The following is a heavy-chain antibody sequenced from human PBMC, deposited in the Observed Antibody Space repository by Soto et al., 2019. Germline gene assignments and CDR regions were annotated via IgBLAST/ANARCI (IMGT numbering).Heavy chain of an antibody. CDR2: INPNSGGT. Sequence: ASVKVSCKASGYTFTGYYMHWVRQAPGQGLEWMGWINPNSGGTNYAQKFQGRVTITADKSTSTAYMELSSLRSEDTAVYYCARAPDAFDIWGQGTMVTVSS. V-gene: IGHV1-2*02. CDR1: GYTFTGYY. J-gene: IGHJ3*02. CDR3: ARAPDAFDI.